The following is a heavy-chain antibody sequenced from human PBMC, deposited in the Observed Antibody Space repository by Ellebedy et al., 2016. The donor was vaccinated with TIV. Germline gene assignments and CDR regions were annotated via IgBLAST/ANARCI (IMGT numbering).Heavy chain of an antibody. CDR3: ARGAPYESSGADY. CDR1: GFTFSGYW. D-gene: IGHD3-22*01. J-gene: IGHJ4*02. V-gene: IGHV3-74*01. CDR2: IDSDGSRT. Sequence: PGGSLRLSCAASGFTFSGYWMHRVRQAPGKGLEWVSRIDSDGSRTSYADTVRGRFTIPRDNAKNTRYLQMNSLRAEDTAVYYCARGAPYESSGADYWGQGTLVTVSS.